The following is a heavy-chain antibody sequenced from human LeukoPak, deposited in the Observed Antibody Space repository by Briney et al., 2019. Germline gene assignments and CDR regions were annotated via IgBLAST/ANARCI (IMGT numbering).Heavy chain of an antibody. J-gene: IGHJ4*02. CDR1: GFTFSSFW. Sequence: GGSLRLSCAASGFTFSSFWMHWVHQAPGKGLVWVSRINSDGSSTSYADSVKGRFTISRDNAKNTLYLQMNSLRAEDTAVYYCARDDYGDYHFDYWGQGTLVTVSS. CDR2: INSDGSST. V-gene: IGHV3-74*01. CDR3: ARDDYGDYHFDY. D-gene: IGHD4-17*01.